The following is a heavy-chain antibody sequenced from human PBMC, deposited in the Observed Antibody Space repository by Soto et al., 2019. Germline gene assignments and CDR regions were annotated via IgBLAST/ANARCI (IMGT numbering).Heavy chain of an antibody. J-gene: IGHJ4*02. Sequence: SETLSLTCAVYGGSFSGYYWSWIRQPPGKGLEWIGEINHSGSTNYNPSLKSRVTISVDTSKNQFTLKLSSVTAADTAVYYCARGEDADSSGWYDYWGQGTLVTVS. D-gene: IGHD6-19*01. CDR2: INHSGST. V-gene: IGHV4-34*01. CDR3: ARGEDADSSGWYDY. CDR1: GGSFSGYY.